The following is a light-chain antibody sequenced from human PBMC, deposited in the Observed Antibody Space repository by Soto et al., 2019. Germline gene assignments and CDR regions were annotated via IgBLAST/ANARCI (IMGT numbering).Light chain of an antibody. CDR2: GAS. J-gene: IGKJ2*01. CDR1: QSVSSNF. Sequence: EIVLTQSPGTLSLSPGERATLSCRASQSVSSNFLAWYQQKPGQAPRLLIYGASSRATGIPDRFSGSGSGTDFTLTISSLEPEDFAVYYCQRFGSSPLYTFGQGTKLEIK. V-gene: IGKV3-20*01. CDR3: QRFGSSPLYT.